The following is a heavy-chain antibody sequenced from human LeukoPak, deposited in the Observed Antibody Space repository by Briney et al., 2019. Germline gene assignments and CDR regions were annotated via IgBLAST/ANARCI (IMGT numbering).Heavy chain of an antibody. V-gene: IGHV4-59*11. D-gene: IGHD3-3*01. CDR3: ARGDYDFWSGYPDWFDP. J-gene: IGHJ5*02. CDR1: GGSISSHY. CDR2: IYYSGST. Sequence: SETLSLTCTVSGGSISSHYWSWIRQPPGKGLEWIGYIYYSGSTNYSPSLKSRVTISVDTSKNQFSLKLSSVTAADTAVYYCARGDYDFWSGYPDWFDPWGQGTLVTVSS.